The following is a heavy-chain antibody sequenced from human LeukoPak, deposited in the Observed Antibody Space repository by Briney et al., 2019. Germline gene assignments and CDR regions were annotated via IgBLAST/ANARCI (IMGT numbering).Heavy chain of an antibody. CDR2: INPNSGGT. CDR1: GYTFTSYG. V-gene: IGHV1-2*02. Sequence: ASVKVSCKASGYTFTSYGISWVRQAPGQGLEWMGWINPNSGGTNYAQKFQGRVTMTRDTSISTAYMELSRLRSDDTAVYYCATSGYSTSPGGGSDFDYWGQGTLVTVSS. D-gene: IGHD6-13*01. J-gene: IGHJ4*02. CDR3: ATSGYSTSPGGGSDFDY.